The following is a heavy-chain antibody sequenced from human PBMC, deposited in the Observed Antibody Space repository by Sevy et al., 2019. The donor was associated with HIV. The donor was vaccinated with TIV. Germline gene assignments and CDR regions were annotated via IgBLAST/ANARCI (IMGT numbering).Heavy chain of an antibody. V-gene: IGHV4-39*01. CDR3: ARDYGSTYFFDS. CDR2: SYYSGTT. J-gene: IGHJ4*02. D-gene: IGHD4-17*01. Sequence: SETLSLTCAVSGASISSSHYYWGWIRQPPGEGLEWIGNSYYSGTTYYSPSLKSRATISLDTSKNQFSLKLSSVTAADTAIYYCARDYGSTYFFDSWGQGTLVTVSS. CDR1: GASISSSHYY.